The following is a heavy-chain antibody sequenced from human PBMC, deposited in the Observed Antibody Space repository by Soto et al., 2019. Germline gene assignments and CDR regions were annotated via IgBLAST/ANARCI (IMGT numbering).Heavy chain of an antibody. CDR3: TRGPRSTSTGTGAF. V-gene: IGHV3-74*01. CDR2: INDDGSST. CDR1: GFTFSMYW. J-gene: IGHJ4*02. D-gene: IGHD1-1*01. Sequence: PGGSLRLSCAASGFTFSMYWMHWVRQVPGKGPEWVSRINDDGSSTNYADSVKGRFTISRDNAKNTLYPQMNDLRAEDTAVYYCTRGPRSTSTGTGAFWGQGTLVTVSS.